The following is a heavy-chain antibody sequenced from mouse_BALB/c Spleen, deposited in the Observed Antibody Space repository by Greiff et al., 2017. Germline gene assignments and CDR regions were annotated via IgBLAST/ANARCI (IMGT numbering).Heavy chain of an antibody. V-gene: IGHV14-3*02. Sequence: EVQLQQSGAELVKPGASVKLSCTASGFNIKDTYMHWVKQRPEQGLEWIGRIDPANGNTKYDPKFQGKATITADTSSNTAYLQLSSLTSEDTAVYYCARTGGDRAMDDWGQGTSVTVSS. CDR2: IDPANGNT. J-gene: IGHJ4*01. CDR1: GFNIKDTY. CDR3: ARTGGDRAMDD.